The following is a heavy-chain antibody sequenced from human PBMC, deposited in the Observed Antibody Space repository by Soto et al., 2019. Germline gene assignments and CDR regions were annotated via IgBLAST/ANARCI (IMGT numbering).Heavy chain of an antibody. CDR3: AKAPGPEMTTSGYGMDV. V-gene: IGHV3-9*01. CDR2: ISWNSGSI. CDR1: GFTFDDYA. D-gene: IGHD4-17*01. Sequence: EVQLVESGGGLVRPGRSLRLSCAASGFTFDDYAMHWVRQAPGKGLEWVSGISWNSGSIGYADSVKGRFTISRDNAKNSLYLQMNSLRAEDTALYYCAKAPGPEMTTSGYGMDVWGQGTTVTVSS. J-gene: IGHJ6*02.